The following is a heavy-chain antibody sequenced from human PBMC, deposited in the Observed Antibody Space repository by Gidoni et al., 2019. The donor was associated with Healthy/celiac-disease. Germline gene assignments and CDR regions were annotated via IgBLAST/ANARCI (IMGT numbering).Heavy chain of an antibody. J-gene: IGHJ5*02. Sequence: ISSSSYYWGWIRQPPGKGLEWIGSIYYSGSTYYNPSLKSRVTISVDTSKNQFSLKLSSVTAADTAVYYCASLGGVAKFDPWGQGTLVTVSS. CDR3: ASLGGVAKFDP. V-gene: IGHV4-39*01. CDR2: IYYSGST. D-gene: IGHD3-3*01. CDR1: ISSSSYY.